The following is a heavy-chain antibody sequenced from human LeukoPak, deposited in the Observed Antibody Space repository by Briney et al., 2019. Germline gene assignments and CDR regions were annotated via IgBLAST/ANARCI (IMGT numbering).Heavy chain of an antibody. V-gene: IGHV1-58*02. Sequence: SVKVSCQASGFTFTNYVIHGVRQARGQRLEWIGWIDVGSGKTNYAQKFQERVTITRDMSTRTAYMGLSSLRSEDTAVYYCAAETEGLNWFDPWGEGALVAVSS. D-gene: IGHD1-14*01. CDR3: AAETEGLNWFDP. CDR2: IDVGSGKT. J-gene: IGHJ5*02. CDR1: GFTFTNYV.